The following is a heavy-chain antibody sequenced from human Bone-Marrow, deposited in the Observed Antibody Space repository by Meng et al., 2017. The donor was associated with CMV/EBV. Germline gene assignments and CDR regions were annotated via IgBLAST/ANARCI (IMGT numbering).Heavy chain of an antibody. CDR3: ARDGPDSSGYSHFDY. CDR1: GYTFTSYD. CDR2: MNPNSGNT. J-gene: IGHJ4*02. D-gene: IGHD3-22*01. V-gene: IGHV1-8*01. Sequence: ASVKVSCKASGYTFTSYDINWVRQATGQGLEWMGWMNPNSGNTGYAQKFQGRVTMTRNTSISTAYMELSSLRSDDTAVYYCARDGPDSSGYSHFDYWGQGTLVTVSS.